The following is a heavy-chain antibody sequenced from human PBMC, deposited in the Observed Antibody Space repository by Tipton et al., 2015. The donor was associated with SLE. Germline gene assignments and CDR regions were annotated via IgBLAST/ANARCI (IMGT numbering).Heavy chain of an antibody. J-gene: IGHJ3*02. Sequence: SLRLSCTASGFTFGDYAMSWVRQAPGKGLEWVGSIRSKAYGGTTEYVASVKGRFTISRDDSKSIAYLQMNSLKTEDTAVYYCTSELITTDAFDIWGQGTMVTVSS. CDR3: TSELITTDAFDI. CDR1: GFTFGDYA. V-gene: IGHV3-49*04. CDR2: IRSKAYGGTT. D-gene: IGHD3-22*01.